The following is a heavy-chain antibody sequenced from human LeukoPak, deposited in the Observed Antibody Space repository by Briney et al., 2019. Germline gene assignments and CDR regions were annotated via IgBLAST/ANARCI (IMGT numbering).Heavy chain of an antibody. Sequence: PGGSLRLSCAASGFTFSSYSMNWVRQAPGKGLEWMGGIIPIFGTANYAQKFQGRVTITADKSTSTAYMELSSLRSEDTAVYYCAKGYYDFWSGYYPYYYYYMDVWGKGTTVTVSS. J-gene: IGHJ6*03. D-gene: IGHD3-3*01. V-gene: IGHV1-69*06. CDR2: IIPIFGTA. CDR3: AKGYYDFWSGYYPYYYYYMDV. CDR1: GFTFSSYS.